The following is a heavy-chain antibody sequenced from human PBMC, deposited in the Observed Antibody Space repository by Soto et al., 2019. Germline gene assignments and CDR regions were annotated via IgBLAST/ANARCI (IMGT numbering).Heavy chain of an antibody. D-gene: IGHD3-9*01. J-gene: IGHJ4*02. CDR1: GFSFSTYG. Sequence: QVQLVESGGGVVQPGRSLRLSCAASGFSFSTYGMHWVRQAPGKGLEWVAVIWCDGSQKYYADSGKGEFTISRENSKQTVCLQMNSLRAEDKVGYYCARAYDRGLDHWGRGTLVSVSS. CDR2: IWCDGSQK. CDR3: ARAYDRGLDH. V-gene: IGHV3-33*01.